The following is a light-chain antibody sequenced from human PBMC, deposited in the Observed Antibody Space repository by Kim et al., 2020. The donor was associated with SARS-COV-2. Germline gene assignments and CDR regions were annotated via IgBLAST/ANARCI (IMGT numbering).Light chain of an antibody. J-gene: IGLJ3*02. CDR3: ISYTTISTSV. CDR2: DVN. V-gene: IGLV2-14*03. Sequence: QSALTQPASVSGSPGQSITISCTGTSSDVGYYTFVSWYQHHPGNAPKIMIYDVNKRPSGVSNRFSGSKSGNTASLTISGLQTEDEADYYCISYTTISTSVFGGGTQLTVL. CDR1: SSDVGYYTF.